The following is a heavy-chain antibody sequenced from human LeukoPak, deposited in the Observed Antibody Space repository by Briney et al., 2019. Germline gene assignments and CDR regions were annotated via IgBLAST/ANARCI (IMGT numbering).Heavy chain of an antibody. CDR2: INHSGST. Sequence: SETLSLTCAVYGGSFSGYYWSWIRQPPGKGLEWIGEINHSGSTNYNPSLKSRVTISVDTSKNQFSLKLSSVTAADTAVYYCARATPQSYDILGFDYWGQGTLVTVSS. CDR1: GGSFSGYY. V-gene: IGHV4-34*01. J-gene: IGHJ4*02. CDR3: ARATPQSYDILGFDY. D-gene: IGHD3-9*01.